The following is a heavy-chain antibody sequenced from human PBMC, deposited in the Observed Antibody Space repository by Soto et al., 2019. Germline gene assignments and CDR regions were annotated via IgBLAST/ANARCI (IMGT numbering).Heavy chain of an antibody. CDR2: SGWDGGSI. D-gene: IGHD3-10*01. V-gene: IGHV3-9*01. Sequence: EVQLVESGGGVEQPGRSLRLSCAASGFNFDDYGMNWVRQAPGKGLERVSGSGWDGGSIGYADSVKGRFSISRENAKKSLYLQMDSLRIEDTALYYCATGPGGYYNSGSQKSWLYYYMDVWGKGTTVTVSS. CDR3: ATGPGGYYNSGSQKSWLYYYMDV. CDR1: GFNFDDYG. J-gene: IGHJ6*03.